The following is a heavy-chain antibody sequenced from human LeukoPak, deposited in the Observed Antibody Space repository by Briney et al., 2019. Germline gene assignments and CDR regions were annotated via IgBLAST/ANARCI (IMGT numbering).Heavy chain of an antibody. CDR3: ARVHSEYQLLSAHFDY. CDR2: ISYDGSNK. J-gene: IGHJ4*02. D-gene: IGHD2-2*01. CDR1: GFTFSSYA. Sequence: GRSLRLSCAASGFTFSSYAMHWVRQAPGKGLEWVAVISYDGSNKYYADSVKGRFTISRDNSKNTLYLQMNSLRAEDTAVYYCARVHSEYQLLSAHFDYWGQGTLVTVSS. V-gene: IGHV3-30-3*01.